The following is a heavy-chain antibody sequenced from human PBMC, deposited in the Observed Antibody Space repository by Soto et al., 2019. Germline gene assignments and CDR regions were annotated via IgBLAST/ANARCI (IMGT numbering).Heavy chain of an antibody. CDR3: ARGQRSDYYYYYYMDV. Sequence: QVQLQESGPGLVKPSETLSLTCTVSGGSISSYYWSWIRQPPGKGLEWIGYIYYSGRTNYNPALTSRVTISVDTSKNQVSLKLSSVTAADTAVYYCARGQRSDYYYYYYMDVWGKGTTVTVSS. J-gene: IGHJ6*03. D-gene: IGHD1-1*01. V-gene: IGHV4-59*01. CDR2: IYYSGRT. CDR1: GGSISSYY.